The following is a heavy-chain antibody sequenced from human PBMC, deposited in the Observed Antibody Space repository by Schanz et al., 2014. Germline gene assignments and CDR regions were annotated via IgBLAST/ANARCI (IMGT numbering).Heavy chain of an antibody. Sequence: DVQLLESGGGLVQPGGSLRLSCAASGFTFNSYAMTWVRQAPGKGLEWVSSISHSGGSKYYADSVKGRFTISRDNSKNTLYLQMNSLRAEDTAVYYCAKARRKSNCSGGRCFHCSYYGMDVWGQGTTVTVSS. J-gene: IGHJ6*02. CDR3: AKARRKSNCSGGRCFHCSYYGMDV. D-gene: IGHD2-15*01. V-gene: IGHV3-23*01. CDR2: ISHSGGSK. CDR1: GFTFNSYA.